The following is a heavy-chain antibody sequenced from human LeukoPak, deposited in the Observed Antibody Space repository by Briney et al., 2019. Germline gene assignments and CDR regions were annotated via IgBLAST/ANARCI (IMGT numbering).Heavy chain of an antibody. Sequence: SGTLSLTCTVSGGSISSYYWSWIRQPPGKGLEWIGSIYYSGSTYHNPSLKSRVTISVDTSKNQFSLKMRSVTAADTAVYYCASRSLFYDSSGYYWWGQGTLVTVSS. J-gene: IGHJ4*02. V-gene: IGHV4-59*05. CDR3: ASRSLFYDSSGYYW. D-gene: IGHD3-22*01. CDR1: GGSISSYY. CDR2: IYYSGST.